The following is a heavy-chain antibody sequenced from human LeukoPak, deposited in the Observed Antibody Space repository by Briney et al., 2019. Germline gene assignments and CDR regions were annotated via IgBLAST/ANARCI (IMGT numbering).Heavy chain of an antibody. Sequence: SVKVPCKASGGTFSSYAISWVRQAPGQGLEWMGRIIPIFGTANYAQKFQGRVTITTDESTSTAYMELSSLRSEDTAVYYCASQTTVTSYYFDYWGQGTLVTVSS. CDR1: GGTFSSYA. CDR3: ASQTTVTSYYFDY. CDR2: IIPIFGTA. J-gene: IGHJ4*02. V-gene: IGHV1-69*05. D-gene: IGHD4-17*01.